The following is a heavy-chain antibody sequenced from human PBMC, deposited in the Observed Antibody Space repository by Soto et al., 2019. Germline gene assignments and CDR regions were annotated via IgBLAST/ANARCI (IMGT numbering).Heavy chain of an antibody. J-gene: IGHJ6*02. CDR1: GHTLNSYA. D-gene: IGHD5-18*01. Sequence: XPVDLSCRGRGHTLNSYARHLIHQAPGQRLEWQGWSNAGNGNTKYSQKFQGRVTITRDTSASTAYMELSSLRSEETAVYYCARSDPYSYEYYYYGMEVWGQGTPLTVSS. CDR2: SNAGNGNT. V-gene: IGHV1-3*01. CDR3: ARSDPYSYEYYYYGMEV.